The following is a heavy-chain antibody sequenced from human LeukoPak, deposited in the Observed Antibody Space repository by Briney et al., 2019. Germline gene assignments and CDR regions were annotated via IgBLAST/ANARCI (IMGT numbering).Heavy chain of an antibody. CDR2: IYYSGST. D-gene: IGHD5-12*01. V-gene: IGHV4-30-4*01. CDR3: ARVRSGFEEVDY. J-gene: IGHJ4*02. CDR1: GGSTSNGDYY. Sequence: SETLSLTCTVSGGSTSNGDYYWSWIRQPPGKGLEWIGYIYYSGSTFYNPSLKSRVTISVDTSKNQFSLKLTSVTAADTAMYYCARVRSGFEEVDYWGQGTLVTVSS.